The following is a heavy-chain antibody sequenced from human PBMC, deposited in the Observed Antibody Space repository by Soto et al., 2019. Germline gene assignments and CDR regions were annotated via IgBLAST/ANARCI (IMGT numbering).Heavy chain of an antibody. CDR1: GFTFSSYW. V-gene: IGHV3-7*01. CDR3: ARDIAAAGTSVMDY. Sequence: GGSLRLSCAASGFTFSSYWMSWVRQAPGKGLEWVANIKQDGSEKYYVDSVKGRFTISRDNAKNSLYLQMNSLRAEDTAVYYCARDIAAAGTSVMDYWGQGTLVTVSS. D-gene: IGHD6-13*01. CDR2: IKQDGSEK. J-gene: IGHJ4*02.